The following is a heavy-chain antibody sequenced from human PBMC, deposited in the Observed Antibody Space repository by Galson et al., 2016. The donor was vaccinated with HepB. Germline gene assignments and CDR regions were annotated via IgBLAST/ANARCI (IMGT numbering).Heavy chain of an antibody. CDR2: TYYRSKWYN. CDR3: AREGDIVTTIFDY. J-gene: IGHJ4*02. Sequence: CAISGDSVSTNSAGWSWIRQSPSRGLEWLGRTYYRSKWYNDYAVSVKRRITIDADTSKNQFSLQLNSVTPEDTAVYYCAREGDIVTTIFDYWGRGTLVTVSS. V-gene: IGHV6-1*01. CDR1: GDSVSTNSAG. D-gene: IGHD5-12*01.